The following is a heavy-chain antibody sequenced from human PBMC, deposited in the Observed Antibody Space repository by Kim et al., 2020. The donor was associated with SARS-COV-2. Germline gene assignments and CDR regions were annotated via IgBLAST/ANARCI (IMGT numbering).Heavy chain of an antibody. Sequence: GGSLRLSCAASGFTFSSYAMSWVRQAPGKGLEWVSAISGSGGSTYYADSVKGRFTISRDNSENTLYLQMNSLRAEDTAVYYCAKDFRLDPGYSSGWYGNWFDPWGQGTLVTVSS. V-gene: IGHV3-23*01. D-gene: IGHD6-19*01. CDR3: AKDFRLDPGYSSGWYGNWFDP. J-gene: IGHJ5*02. CDR1: GFTFSSYA. CDR2: ISGSGGST.